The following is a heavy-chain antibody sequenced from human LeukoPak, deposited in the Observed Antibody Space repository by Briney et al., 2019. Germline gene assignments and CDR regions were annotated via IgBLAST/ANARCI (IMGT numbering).Heavy chain of an antibody. D-gene: IGHD3-22*01. CDR3: AREGGGYPFDP. J-gene: IGHJ5*02. CDR2: IYYSGST. CDR1: GGSISSGGYS. V-gene: IGHV4-30-4*07. Sequence: SQTLSLTCAVSGGSISSGGYSWSWIRQPPGKGLEWIGSIYYSGSTYYNPSLKSRVTISVDTSKNQFSLKLSSVTAADTAVYYCAREGGGYPFDPWGQGTLVTVSS.